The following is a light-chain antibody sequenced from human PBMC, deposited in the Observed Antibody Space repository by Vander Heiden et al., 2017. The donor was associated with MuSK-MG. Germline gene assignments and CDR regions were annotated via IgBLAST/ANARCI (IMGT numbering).Light chain of an antibody. V-gene: IGKV1-33*01. CDR3: QQNDNLPPYT. J-gene: IGKJ2*01. Sequence: DIQMTQSSSSLSASVGDRVTITCQASQDISNYLNWYQQKPGKAPKLLIYEASNLETGVPSRFSGSGYGTDFTFTISSRQPEDIASYYCQQNDNLPPYTFGQGTKLEIK. CDR2: EAS. CDR1: QDISNY.